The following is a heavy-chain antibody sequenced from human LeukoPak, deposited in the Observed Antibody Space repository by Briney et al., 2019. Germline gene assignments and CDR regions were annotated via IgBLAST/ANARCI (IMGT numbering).Heavy chain of an antibody. CDR3: ARDAPFYVWGSYRYYYFDY. CDR1: GGSFSGYY. D-gene: IGHD3-16*02. CDR2: INHSGST. V-gene: IGHV4-34*01. Sequence: SETLSLTCDVYGGSFSGYYWSWIRQPPGKGLEWIGEINHSGSTNYNPSLKSRVTISVDKSKNQFSLKLSSVTAADTAVYYCARDAPFYVWGSYRYYYFDYWGQGTLVTVSS. J-gene: IGHJ4*02.